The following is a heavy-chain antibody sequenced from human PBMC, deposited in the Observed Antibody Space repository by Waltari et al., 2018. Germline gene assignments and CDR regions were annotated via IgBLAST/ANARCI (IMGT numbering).Heavy chain of an antibody. CDR3: ARDRGLYGMDV. Sequence: EVQLVESGGGLVQPGGSLRLSCAASGFTFSSYDMHWVRQATGKVLEWVSAIGTAGDTYYPGSVKGRFTISRENAKNSLYLQMNSLRAGDTAVYYCARDRGLYGMDVWGQGTTVTVSS. V-gene: IGHV3-13*01. CDR1: GFTFSSYD. CDR2: IGTAGDT. J-gene: IGHJ6*02.